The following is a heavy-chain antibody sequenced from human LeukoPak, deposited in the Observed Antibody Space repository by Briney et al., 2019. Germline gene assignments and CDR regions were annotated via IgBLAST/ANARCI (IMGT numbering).Heavy chain of an antibody. D-gene: IGHD6-13*01. CDR1: GGSISSGGYF. J-gene: IGHJ5*02. CDR2: IYHSGST. V-gene: IGHV4-31*03. CDR3: ARGFSYGSSWSNWLDP. Sequence: PSQTLSLTCTVSGGSISSGGYFWSWIRQLPGKGLEWIGHIYHSGSTSYSPSLESRVTISIDTSKNQFSLKLNSVTAADTAVYYCARGFSYGSSWSNWLDPWGQGTLVTVSS.